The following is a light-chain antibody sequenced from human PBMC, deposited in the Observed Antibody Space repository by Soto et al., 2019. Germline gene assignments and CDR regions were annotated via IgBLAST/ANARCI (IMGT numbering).Light chain of an antibody. CDR3: QQSDSTPNT. CDR1: QSISSY. V-gene: IGKV1-39*01. CDR2: AAS. Sequence: DIQMTQSPSSLSASVGDRVTITCRASQSISSYLNWYQQKPGKAPKLLIYAASSLQSGVPSRFSGSGSGKDFTLTISSLQPEDFATYYCQQSDSTPNTFGQGTKLEIK. J-gene: IGKJ2*01.